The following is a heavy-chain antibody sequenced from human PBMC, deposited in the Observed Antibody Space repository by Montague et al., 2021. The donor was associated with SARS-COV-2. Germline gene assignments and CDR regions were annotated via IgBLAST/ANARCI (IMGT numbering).Heavy chain of an antibody. J-gene: IGHJ3*02. CDR3: TRDYRSIVGDGLDI. V-gene: IGHV3-48*03. CDR1: GFTFSNYD. D-gene: IGHD3-16*02. CDR2: ISTSSYTP. Sequence: SLRLPCAASGFTFSNYDMNWVRQAPVKGPEWISYISTSSYTPSYAGSVKGRFTISRDNGKNSLYLQMNSLRVEDTAVYYCTRDYRSIVGDGLDIWGQGTKVTVSS.